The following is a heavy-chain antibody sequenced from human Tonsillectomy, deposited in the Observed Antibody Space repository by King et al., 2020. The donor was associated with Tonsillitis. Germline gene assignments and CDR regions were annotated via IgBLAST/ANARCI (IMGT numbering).Heavy chain of an antibody. CDR1: GGSFSGYD. V-gene: IGHV4-34*01. CDR2: IKHSGST. D-gene: IGHD2-2*02. J-gene: IGHJ4*02. Sequence: VQLQQWGAGLLKPSETLSLTCAVYGGSFSGYDWSWIRQPPGKGLEWIGEIKHSGSTNYSPSLKSRVPLSADTSKNQFSLRLSSVTAADTAVYYCARVEGYCSSTSCSTEGYWGQGTLVTVSS. CDR3: ARVEGYCSSTSCSTEGY.